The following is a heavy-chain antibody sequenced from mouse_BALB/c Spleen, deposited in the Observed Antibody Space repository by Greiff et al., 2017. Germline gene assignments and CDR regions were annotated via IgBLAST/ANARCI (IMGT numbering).Heavy chain of an antibody. CDR1: GYTFTSYW. J-gene: IGHJ2*01. Sequence: QVQLQQPGAELVKPGASVKLSCKASGYTFTSYWMHWVKQRPGQGLEWIGEINPSNGRTNYNEKFKSKATLTVDKSSSTAYMQLSSLTSEDSAVYYCARVIRYYFDDWGQGTTLTVSS. V-gene: IGHV1S81*02. D-gene: IGHD1-1*01. CDR3: ARVIRYYFDD. CDR2: INPSNGRT.